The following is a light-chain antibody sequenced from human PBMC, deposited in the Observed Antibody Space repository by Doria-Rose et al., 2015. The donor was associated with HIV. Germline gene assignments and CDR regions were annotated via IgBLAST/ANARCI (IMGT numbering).Light chain of an antibody. Sequence: TQPSESLGVSLGERATLNCKSNQSLLYTSKNYLAWYQQKPGQPPKLLIYWASTRQSGVPARFSGSGSGTDFTLTISSLEAEDVAVYYCQQYYDTPSFGPGTTVDIK. CDR1: QSLLYTSKNY. CDR3: QQYYDTPS. CDR2: WAS. V-gene: IGKV4-1*01. J-gene: IGKJ3*01.